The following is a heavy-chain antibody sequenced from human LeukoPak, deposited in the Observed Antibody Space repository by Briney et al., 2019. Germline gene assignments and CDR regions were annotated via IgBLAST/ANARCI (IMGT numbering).Heavy chain of an antibody. J-gene: IGHJ4*02. CDR2: ISSSGSTI. CDR1: GFTFSSYE. CDR3: ARRMGDYDSSPFDY. Sequence: GGSLRLSCAASGFTFSSYEMNWVRQAPGKRLEWVSYISSSGSTIYYADSVKGRFTISRDNAKNSLYLQMNSLRAEDTAVYYCARRMGDYDSSPFDYWGQGTLVTVSS. V-gene: IGHV3-48*03. D-gene: IGHD3-22*01.